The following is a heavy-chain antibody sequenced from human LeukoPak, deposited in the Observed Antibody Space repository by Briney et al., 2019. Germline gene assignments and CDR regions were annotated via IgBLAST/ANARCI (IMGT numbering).Heavy chain of an antibody. V-gene: IGHV4-61*02. CDR3: ARTSGRWFDP. D-gene: IGHD1-1*01. CDR1: GGSISSGSYY. J-gene: IGHJ5*02. CDR2: VYTSGST. Sequence: SQTLSLTCTVSGGSISSGSYYWSWIRQPAGTGLEWIGRVYTSGSTNYNPSLKSRVNISVDTSKNQFSLKLSSVTAADTAVYYCARTSGRWFDPWGQGTLVTVSS.